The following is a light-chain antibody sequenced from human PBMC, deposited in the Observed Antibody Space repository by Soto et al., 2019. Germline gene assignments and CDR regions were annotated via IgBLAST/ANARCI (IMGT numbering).Light chain of an antibody. V-gene: IGKV1-5*01. J-gene: IGKJ4*01. Sequence: DIQMTQSPSTLSASVGDRVTITCRASQNINNWLAWYQQKAGKAPKLLIYDGYSLQSGVQSRFSGSGSGTEFTLTISSLQPEDFATYYCIQHNSYPLTFGGGTKVDI. CDR2: DGY. CDR3: IQHNSYPLT. CDR1: QNINNW.